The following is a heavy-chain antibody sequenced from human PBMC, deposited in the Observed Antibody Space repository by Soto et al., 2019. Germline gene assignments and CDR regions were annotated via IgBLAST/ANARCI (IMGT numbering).Heavy chain of an antibody. CDR3: ARGAIKYYDSSGYYSWFDP. CDR2: ISSSSTI. J-gene: IGHJ5*02. Sequence: GGSLRLSCAASGFTFSSYSMNWVRQAPGKGLEWVSYISSSSTIYYADSVKGRLTISRDNAKNSLYLQMNSLRDEDTAVYYCARGAIKYYDSSGYYSWFDPWGQGTLVTVSS. CDR1: GFTFSSYS. D-gene: IGHD3-22*01. V-gene: IGHV3-48*02.